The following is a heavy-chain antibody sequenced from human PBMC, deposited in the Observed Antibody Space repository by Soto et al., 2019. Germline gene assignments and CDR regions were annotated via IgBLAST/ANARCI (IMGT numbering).Heavy chain of an antibody. D-gene: IGHD5-18*01. CDR3: ARGDSPGTRYYYSGKDV. CDR1: AGSISSGDYY. Sequence: SETLSLTGTVSAGSISSGDYYWSWIRQPPGTGLEWIGYIYYSGSTYYNPSLKSRVTISVDTSKNQFSLKLSSVTAADTAVYYCARGDSPGTRYYYSGKDVWGQGTTVTVSS. V-gene: IGHV4-30-4*01. J-gene: IGHJ6*02. CDR2: IYYSGST.